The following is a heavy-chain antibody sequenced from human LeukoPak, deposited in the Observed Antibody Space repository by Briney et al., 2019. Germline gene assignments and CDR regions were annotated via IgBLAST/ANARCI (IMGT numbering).Heavy chain of an antibody. J-gene: IGHJ4*02. CDR2: IYHSGST. CDR3: MMIVVVITDYFDY. D-gene: IGHD3-22*01. CDR1: GGSISSSNW. V-gene: IGHV4-4*02. Sequence: PSETLSLTCAVSGGSISSSNWWSWVRQPPGKGLEWIGEIYHSGSTNYNPSLKSRVTISVDKSKNQFSLKLSSVTAADTAVYYCMMIVVVITDYFDYWGQGTLVTVSS.